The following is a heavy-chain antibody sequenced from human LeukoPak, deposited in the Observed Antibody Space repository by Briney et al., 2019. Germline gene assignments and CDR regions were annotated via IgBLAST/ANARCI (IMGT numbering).Heavy chain of an antibody. CDR3: ARLDREWLRLTGVWYFDL. CDR2: IYSGGST. D-gene: IGHD5-12*01. V-gene: IGHV3-53*01. CDR1: GFTVSSNY. J-gene: IGHJ2*01. Sequence: GGSLRLSCAASGFTVSSNYMSWVRQAPGKGLEWVSVIYSGGSTYYADSVKGRFTISRDNSKNTLYLQMNSLRAEDTAVYYCARLDREWLRLTGVWYFDLWGRGTLVTVSS.